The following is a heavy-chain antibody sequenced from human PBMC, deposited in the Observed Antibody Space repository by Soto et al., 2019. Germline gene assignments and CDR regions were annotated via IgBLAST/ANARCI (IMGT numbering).Heavy chain of an antibody. D-gene: IGHD3-22*01. CDR1: GYTFSSYG. J-gene: IGHJ4*02. CDR3: ARDLARYYYDSSGSDY. V-gene: IGHV3-33*01. CDR2: IWYDGSNK. Sequence: LRLSCAASGYTFSSYGMHWVRQAPGKGLEWVAVIWYDGSNKYYADSVKGRFTISRDNSKNTLYLQMNSLRAEDTAVYYCARDLARYYYDSSGSDYWGQGTLVTVSS.